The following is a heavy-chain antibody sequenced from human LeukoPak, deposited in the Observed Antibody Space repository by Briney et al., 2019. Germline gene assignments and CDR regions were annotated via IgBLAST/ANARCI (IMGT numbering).Heavy chain of an antibody. CDR1: GFTFSSYA. CDR3: ARLSSGYDYDDAFDI. Sequence: GGSLRLSCAASGFTFSSYAMHWVRQAPGKGLEYVSAISSNGGSTYYANSVKGRFTISRDNSKTTLYLQMGSLRAEDMAVYYCARLSSGYDYDDAFDIWGQGTMVTVSS. V-gene: IGHV3-64*01. CDR2: ISSNGGST. J-gene: IGHJ3*02. D-gene: IGHD5-12*01.